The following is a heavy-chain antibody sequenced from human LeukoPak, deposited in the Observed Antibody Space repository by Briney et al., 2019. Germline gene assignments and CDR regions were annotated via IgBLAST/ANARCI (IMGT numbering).Heavy chain of an antibody. D-gene: IGHD1-14*01. CDR2: INDGGGST. CDR3: ARVNRYFFDY. J-gene: IGHJ4*02. V-gene: IGHV3-23*01. CDR1: GFTFSNYG. Sequence: GGTLRLSCAASGFTFSNYGMSWVRQAPGKGLEGVSAINDGGGSTYYADSVKGRFTFSRDNSKTTLYLQMNSLRAEDTAVYYCARVNRYFFDYWGQGTLFTVSS.